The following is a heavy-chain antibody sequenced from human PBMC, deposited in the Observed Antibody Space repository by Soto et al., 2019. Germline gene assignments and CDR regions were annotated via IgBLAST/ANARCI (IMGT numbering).Heavy chain of an antibody. CDR3: ARDYSSGYYWDDY. Sequence: GGSLRLSCGASGFTFSSYSMNWVRQAPGKGLEWVSSISSSSSSIYYADSVKGRFTISRDDAKNSLYLQMNSLRAEDTAVYYCARDYSSGYYWDDYWGQGALVTVSS. CDR2: ISSSSSSI. CDR1: GFTFSSYS. V-gene: IGHV3-21*01. J-gene: IGHJ4*02. D-gene: IGHD3-22*01.